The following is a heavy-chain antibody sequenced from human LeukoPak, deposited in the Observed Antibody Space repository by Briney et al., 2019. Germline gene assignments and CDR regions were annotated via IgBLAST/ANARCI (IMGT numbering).Heavy chain of an antibody. D-gene: IGHD6-19*01. V-gene: IGHV4-38-2*01. J-gene: IGHJ4*02. CDR3: ARHPDPYSSVDY. CDR1: GYSISSGYY. CDR2: IYHSGST. Sequence: SETLPLTCAVSGYSISSGYYWGWIRPPPGKVLEWIGSIYHSGSTYYNPSLKSRVTISVDTSKNQFSLKLSSVTAADTAVYYCARHPDPYSSVDYWGQGTLVTVSS.